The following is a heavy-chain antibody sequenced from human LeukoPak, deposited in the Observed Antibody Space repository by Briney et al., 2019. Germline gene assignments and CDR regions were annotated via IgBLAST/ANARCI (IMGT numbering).Heavy chain of an antibody. J-gene: IGHJ4*02. D-gene: IGHD6-13*01. V-gene: IGHV4-59*01. CDR1: GGSISGYY. Sequence: PSETLSLTCTVSGGSISGYYWSWIRQPPGKGLEWIGYIYYSGSTNYNPSLKSRVTISVDTSKNQFSLKLSSVTAADTAVYYCAREVGCSSSWVYFFDYWGQGTLVTVSS. CDR2: IYYSGST. CDR3: AREVGCSSSWVYFFDY.